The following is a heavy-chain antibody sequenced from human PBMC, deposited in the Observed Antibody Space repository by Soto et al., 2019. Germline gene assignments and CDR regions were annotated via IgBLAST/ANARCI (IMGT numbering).Heavy chain of an antibody. CDR2: IYYSGGT. CDR1: GGSIRSDS. Sequence: PSETLSLTCTVSGGSIRSDSWSWIRQPPGKGLEWVGYIYYSGGTSYNPSLKSRVTISVGTSKNQFSLKLSSVTTADTAMYYCATLYWNNYFDSWGQGTLVTVSS. CDR3: ATLYWNNYFDS. V-gene: IGHV4-59*01. J-gene: IGHJ4*02. D-gene: IGHD1-1*01.